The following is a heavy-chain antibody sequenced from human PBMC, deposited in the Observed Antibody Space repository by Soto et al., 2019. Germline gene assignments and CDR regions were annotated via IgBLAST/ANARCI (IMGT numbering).Heavy chain of an antibody. J-gene: IGHJ4*02. CDR1: GYTFTSYA. CDR2: INAGNGNT. D-gene: IGHD6-19*01. Sequence: ASVQVSCKASGYTFTSYAMNWVRQAPGQRLEWMGWINAGNGNTKYSQKFQGRVTITRDTSASTAYMELSSLGSEDTAVYYCARSSSGWYLNRFDYWGQGTLVTVSS. V-gene: IGHV1-3*01. CDR3: ARSSSGWYLNRFDY.